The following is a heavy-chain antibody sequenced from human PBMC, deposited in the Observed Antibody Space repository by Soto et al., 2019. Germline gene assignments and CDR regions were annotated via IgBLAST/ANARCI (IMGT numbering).Heavy chain of an antibody. CDR1: GGSISSGGYY. D-gene: IGHD2-2*01. Sequence: QVQLQESGLGLVKPSQTLSLTCTVSGGSISSGGYYWSWIRQHPGKGLEWIGYIYYSGSTYYNPPRKSRVTIAVDTSKNLFSLKLRSVTAADTAVYYCARDHCSSTSCYVGWFDPWGQGTLVTVSS. CDR3: ARDHCSSTSCYVGWFDP. J-gene: IGHJ5*02. V-gene: IGHV4-31*03. CDR2: IYYSGST.